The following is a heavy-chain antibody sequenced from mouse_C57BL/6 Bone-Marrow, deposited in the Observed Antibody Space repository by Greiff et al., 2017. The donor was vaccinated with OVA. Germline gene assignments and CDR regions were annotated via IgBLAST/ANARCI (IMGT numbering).Heavy chain of an antibody. CDR1: GFSFNTYA. V-gene: IGHV10-1*01. CDR2: IRSKSNNYAT. J-gene: IGHJ4*01. CDR3: VRYYYAMDY. Sequence: EVNLVESGGGLVQPKGSLKLSCAASGFSFNTYAMNWVRQAPGKGLEWVARIRSKSNNYATYYADSVKDRFTISRDDSESMLYLQMNNLKTEDTAMYYCVRYYYAMDYWGQGTSVTVSS.